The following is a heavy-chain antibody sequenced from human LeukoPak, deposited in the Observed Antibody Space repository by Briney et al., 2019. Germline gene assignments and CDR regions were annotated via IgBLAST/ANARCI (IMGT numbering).Heavy chain of an antibody. J-gene: IGHJ4*02. CDR2: IVGSGGST. Sequence: PGGSLRFSCAASEFTFSTYTVGWVRQAPGKGLEWVSGIVGSGGSTYYADSVKGRFTISRDNSKNTLYLQMNSLRAEDTAVYYCAKDRYNFDYWGQGTLVTVSS. CDR1: EFTFSTYT. D-gene: IGHD5-18*01. CDR3: AKDRYNFDY. V-gene: IGHV3-23*01.